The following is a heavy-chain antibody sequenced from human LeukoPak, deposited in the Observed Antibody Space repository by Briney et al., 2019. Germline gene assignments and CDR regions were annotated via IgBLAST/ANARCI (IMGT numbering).Heavy chain of an antibody. V-gene: IGHV1-24*01. CDR2: FDPEDGET. Sequence: ASVKVSCKVSGYTLTELSMHWVRQAPGKGLEWMGGFDPEDGETIYAQKFQGRVTMTEDTSTDTAYMELSSLRSEDTAVYYCATKVGYGGNSGDAFDIWGQGTMVTVSS. D-gene: IGHD4-23*01. CDR1: GYTLTELS. CDR3: ATKVGYGGNSGDAFDI. J-gene: IGHJ3*02.